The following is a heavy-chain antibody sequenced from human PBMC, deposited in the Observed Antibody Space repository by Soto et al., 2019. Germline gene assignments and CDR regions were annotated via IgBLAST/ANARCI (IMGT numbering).Heavy chain of an antibody. CDR2: IIPLLNTA. CDR1: GDTFTSFG. CDR3: XXXXYXYXXXXXXQNLDY. Sequence: QVQLVQSGAEVKKPGSSVKVSCKASGDTFTSFGIXXXRXAXXQGLEWVGGIIPLLNTANYAQKLQGRVTITVEESTNTAYMELVSLRSEDTAVYYXXXXXYXYXXXXXXQNLDYWGQGTLVTVSS. J-gene: IGHJ4*02. D-gene: IGHD3-22*01. V-gene: IGHV1-69*01.